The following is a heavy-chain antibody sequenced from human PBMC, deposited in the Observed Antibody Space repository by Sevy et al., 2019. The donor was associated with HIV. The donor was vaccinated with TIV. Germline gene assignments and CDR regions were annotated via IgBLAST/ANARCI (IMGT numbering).Heavy chain of an antibody. J-gene: IGHJ4*02. V-gene: IGHV3-7*04. CDR1: GFSLESYW. Sequence: GGSLRLSCVASGFSLESYWMNWVRQAPGKPLEWVANIKEDDTVKYYVESVKGRVTISRDNGRNLVYLLMNNLKVEDTALYYCVRAIQSEGSFWGQGTRVTVSS. CDR2: IKEDDTVK. CDR3: VRAIQSEGSF. D-gene: IGHD2-21*01.